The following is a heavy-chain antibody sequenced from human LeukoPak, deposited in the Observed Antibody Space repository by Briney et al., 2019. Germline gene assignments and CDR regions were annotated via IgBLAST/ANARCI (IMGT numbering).Heavy chain of an antibody. Sequence: TGGSLRLSCAASGFTFSGSAMHWVRQASGKGLEWVGRIRSKANNYATAYAASVEGRFTISRDDSKNTAYLHMNSLKTEDSAVYYCTRLSPLNCSGINCYPPFDHWGQGTLVTVSS. CDR1: GFTFSGSA. V-gene: IGHV3-73*01. CDR2: IRSKANNYAT. J-gene: IGHJ4*02. D-gene: IGHD2-15*01. CDR3: TRLSPLNCSGINCYPPFDH.